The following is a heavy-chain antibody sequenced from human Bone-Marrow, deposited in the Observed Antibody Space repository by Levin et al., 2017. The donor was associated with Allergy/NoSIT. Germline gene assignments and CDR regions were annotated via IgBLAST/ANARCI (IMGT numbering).Heavy chain of an antibody. V-gene: IGHV1-8*01. CDR3: ARARGATAFDT. CDR2: ISRNSGNT. J-gene: IGHJ4*02. D-gene: IGHD1-26*01. CDR1: GSTFSGSD. Sequence: ASVKVSCSTSGSTFSGSDINWVRQATGQGLQWMGWISRNSGNTGYAQQFQGRVTMTRNTSKNIFYMELSSLTSEDSAVYYCARARGATAFDTWGQGTLVTVSS.